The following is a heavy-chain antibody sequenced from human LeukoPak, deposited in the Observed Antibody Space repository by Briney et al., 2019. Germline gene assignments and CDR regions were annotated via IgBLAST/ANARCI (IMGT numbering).Heavy chain of an antibody. CDR3: ARHSNWNGGVDWFDP. CDR1: GGSNY. D-gene: IGHD1-20*01. Sequence: SETLSLTCTVSGGSNYWTWIRQAPGKGLEWIAYIHYSGSPHYNPSLRSRVTISIDTSKNQLSLKLNSVTAADTAVYYCARHSNWNGGVDWFDPWGQGTQVTASS. V-gene: IGHV4-59*08. J-gene: IGHJ5*02. CDR2: IHYSGSP.